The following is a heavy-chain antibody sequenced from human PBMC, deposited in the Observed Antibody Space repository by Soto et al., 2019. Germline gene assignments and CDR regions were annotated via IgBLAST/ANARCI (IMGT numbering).Heavy chain of an antibody. CDR1: GFTFSSYA. CDR3: AKDLGVAGTEYFQH. CDR2: ISGSGGST. J-gene: IGHJ1*01. D-gene: IGHD6-19*01. Sequence: GGSLRLSCAASGFTFSSYAMSWVRQAPGKGLEWVSAISGSGGSTYYTDSVKGRFTISRDNSKNTLYLQMNSLRAEDTAVYYCAKDLGVAGTEYFQHWGQGTLVTVSS. V-gene: IGHV3-23*01.